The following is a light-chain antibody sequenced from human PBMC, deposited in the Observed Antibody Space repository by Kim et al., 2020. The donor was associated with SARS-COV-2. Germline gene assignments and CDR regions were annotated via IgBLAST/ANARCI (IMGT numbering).Light chain of an antibody. CDR2: AVS. CDR3: QQYNSFPRT. Sequence: DIQMTQSPSSLSTSIGDRVIITCRASRAIGHYLAWFQQKPGKAPKCLIYAVSTLQSGVSSRISGSGSETDFTLTINSLQPEDSATYFCQQYNSFPRTFGQGTKLEI. V-gene: IGKV1-16*01. CDR1: RAIGHY. J-gene: IGKJ2*01.